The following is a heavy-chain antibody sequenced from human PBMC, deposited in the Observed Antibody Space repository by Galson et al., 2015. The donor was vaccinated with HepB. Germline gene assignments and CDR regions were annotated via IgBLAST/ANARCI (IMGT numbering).Heavy chain of an antibody. V-gene: IGHV1-24*01. Sequence: SVKVSCKVSGYTLTELSMHWVRQAPGKGLEWMGGFDPEDGETIYAQKFQGRVTMTEDTSTDTAYMELSSLRSEDTAVYYCATGLDCSGGSCYSPNAFDIWGQGTMVTVSS. J-gene: IGHJ3*02. CDR3: ATGLDCSGGSCYSPNAFDI. D-gene: IGHD2-15*01. CDR2: FDPEDGET. CDR1: GYTLTELS.